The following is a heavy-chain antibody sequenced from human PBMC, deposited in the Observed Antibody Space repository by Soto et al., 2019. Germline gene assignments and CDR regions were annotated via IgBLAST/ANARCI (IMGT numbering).Heavy chain of an antibody. D-gene: IGHD1-20*01. CDR2: IYYSGRT. J-gene: IGHJ4*02. V-gene: IGHV4-59*08. Sequence: SETLSLTCTVSGGSISSYYWSWIRQPPGRGLEWIGYIYYSGRTNYNPSLKSRVTMSVDTSRNQFSLKLTSVTATDTAVYYCARQGGTNWSLDSWGQGMLVTV. CDR1: GGSISSYY. CDR3: ARQGGTNWSLDS.